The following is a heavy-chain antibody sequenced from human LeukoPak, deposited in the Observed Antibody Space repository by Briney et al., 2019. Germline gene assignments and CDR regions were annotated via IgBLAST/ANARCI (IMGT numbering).Heavy chain of an antibody. V-gene: IGHV4-59*01. J-gene: IGHJ6*02. CDR2: IYYSGST. CDR3: ARDRSTSPPGGYYYYYGMDV. Sequence: SETLSLTCTVSGGSISSYYWSWIRQPPGKGLEWIGYIYYSGSTNYNPSPKSRVTISVDTSKNQFSLKLSSVTAADTAVYYCARDRSTSPPGGYYYYYGMDVWGQGTTVTVSS. D-gene: IGHD2-2*01. CDR1: GGSISSYY.